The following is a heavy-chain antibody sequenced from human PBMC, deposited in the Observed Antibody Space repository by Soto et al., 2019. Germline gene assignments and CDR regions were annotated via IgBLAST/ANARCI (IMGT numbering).Heavy chain of an antibody. D-gene: IGHD3-10*01. Sequence: ASVKGSCKASGYTYTSYGISWVRQAPGQGLEWMGWISGFNDDTNHAQKLQGRVTMTKDTSTSTAYMELRSLKSDDTAVYYCARSGSYYPARNWFGPWGQGTLVTVSS. CDR2: ISGFNDDT. J-gene: IGHJ5*02. CDR1: GYTYTSYG. V-gene: IGHV1-18*01. CDR3: ARSGSYYPARNWFGP.